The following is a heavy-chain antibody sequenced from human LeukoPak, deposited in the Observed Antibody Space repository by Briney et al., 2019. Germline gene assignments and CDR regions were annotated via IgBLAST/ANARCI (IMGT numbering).Heavy chain of an antibody. J-gene: IGHJ5*02. CDR1: GDSVSSNSAA. V-gene: IGHV6-1*01. CDR3: ARSHWVYDNWFGP. D-gene: IGHD5/OR15-5a*01. Sequence: SQTLSLTCAISGDSVSSNSAAWNWITQSPSRGLEWLGRTYYRSKWYNDYAVAVRSRITINQDTSRNQFSLQLNSLTPEDTAVYYCARSHWVYDNWFGPWGQGTPVTVSS. CDR2: TYYRSKWYN.